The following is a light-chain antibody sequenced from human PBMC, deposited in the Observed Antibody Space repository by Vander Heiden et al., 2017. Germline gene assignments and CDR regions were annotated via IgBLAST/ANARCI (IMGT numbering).Light chain of an antibody. CDR2: GAS. V-gene: IGKV1-39*01. CDR3: QQGFSTPRT. J-gene: IGKJ1*01. CDR1: ESLSNY. Sequence: DIEMTQSPSSLSASVGDRVSITCRASESLSNYLNWYQQKPGKAPKLLIYGASSLQSGVPSRFSGRASGTDFTLTISSLQPDDFATYYCQQGFSTPRTFGQGTKVEIK.